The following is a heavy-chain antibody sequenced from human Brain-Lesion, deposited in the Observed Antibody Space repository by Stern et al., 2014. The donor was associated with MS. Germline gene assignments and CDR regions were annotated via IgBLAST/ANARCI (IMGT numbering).Heavy chain of an antibody. D-gene: IGHD1-14*01. CDR2: ITRGSDYI. J-gene: IGHJ6*02. V-gene: IGHV3-21*01. CDR3: ARAETPLADFYYYYGMDV. Sequence: EVQLVESGGGLVKPGGSLRLSCAASGFTFSSYTMNWVRQAPGKGLEWVSSITRGSDYIYYADSVKGRFTISRDNAKNSLYLQMNSLRAEDTALYYCARAETPLADFYYYYGMDVWGQGTTVTVSS. CDR1: GFTFSSYT.